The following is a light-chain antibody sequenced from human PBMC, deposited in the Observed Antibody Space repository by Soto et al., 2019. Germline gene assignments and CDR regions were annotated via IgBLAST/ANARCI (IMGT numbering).Light chain of an antibody. CDR2: HAS. CDR1: QSVRSDS. CDR3: QQYGGSPGT. V-gene: IGKV3-20*01. J-gene: IGKJ1*01. Sequence: EIVLTQSPVTLSLSPGERATLSCRASQSVRSDSLAWYQQKPGQAPRLLIYHASNRVTGIPDRFSGSGSGTDFTLNIRTLEPAHFEVYYCQQYGGSPGTFGQGTQWEIK.